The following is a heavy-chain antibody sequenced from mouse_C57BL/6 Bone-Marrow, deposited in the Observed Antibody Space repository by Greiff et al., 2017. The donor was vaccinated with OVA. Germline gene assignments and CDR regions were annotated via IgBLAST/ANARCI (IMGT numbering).Heavy chain of an antibody. CDR2: IWRGGST. Sequence: VMLVESGPGLVQPSQSLSITCTVSGFSLTSYGVHWVRQSPGKGLEWLGVIWRGGSTDYTAAFMSRLGITKDNSKLQVFFKMNSLPADDTAIYSCATANCAYAMDYWGQGTSVPVSS. CDR3: ATANCAYAMDY. CDR1: GFSLTSYG. D-gene: IGHD4-1*01. V-gene: IGHV2-5*01. J-gene: IGHJ4*01.